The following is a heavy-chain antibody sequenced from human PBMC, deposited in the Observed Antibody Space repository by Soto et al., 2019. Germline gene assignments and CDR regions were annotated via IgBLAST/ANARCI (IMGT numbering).Heavy chain of an antibody. CDR1: GYSFTSYW. V-gene: IGHV5-10-1*01. Sequence: GESLKISCKGSGYSFTSYWISCVRQMPGKGLEWIGRSDPSASYTNYSPSFQGHVTISADKSISTAYLQWSSLKASDTAIYYCARHSIVVGGDWFEPWGQGTMVTVSS. CDR2: SDPSASYT. CDR3: ARHSIVVGGDWFEP. D-gene: IGHD2-15*01. J-gene: IGHJ5*02.